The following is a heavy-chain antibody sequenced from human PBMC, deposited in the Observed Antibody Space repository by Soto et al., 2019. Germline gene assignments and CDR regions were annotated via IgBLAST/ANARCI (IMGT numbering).Heavy chain of an antibody. CDR2: ISAYNGNT. D-gene: IGHD3-3*01. CDR3: ARFYDFWSGPPPYYYYGMDV. V-gene: IGHV1-18*04. CDR1: GYTFTSYG. J-gene: IGHJ6*02. Sequence: QVQLVQSGAEVKKPGASVKVSCKASGYTFTSYGISWVRQAPGQGLEWMGWISAYNGNTNYAQKLQGRVTMTTDTSTSTAYMELRSLRSDDTAVYYCARFYDFWSGPPPYYYYGMDVWGQGTTVTVSS.